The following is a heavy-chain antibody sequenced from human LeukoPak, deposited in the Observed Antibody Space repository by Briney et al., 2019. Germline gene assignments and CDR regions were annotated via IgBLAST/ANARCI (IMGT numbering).Heavy chain of an antibody. CDR1: GLTVSSNY. CDR2: IYSGGST. CDR3: ASGKAAAGGAADF. V-gene: IGHV3-66*01. J-gene: IGHJ4*02. D-gene: IGHD6-13*01. Sequence: PGGSLRLSCAASGLTVSSNYMSWVRQAPGKGLEWISVIYSGGSTYYADSVKGRFTISRDNSKNTLHLQMNSLRGEDTAVYYCASGKAAAGGAADFWGQGTLVTVSS.